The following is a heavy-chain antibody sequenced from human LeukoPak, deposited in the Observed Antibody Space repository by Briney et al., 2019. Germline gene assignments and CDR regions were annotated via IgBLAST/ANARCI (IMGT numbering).Heavy chain of an antibody. Sequence: SVKVSCKASGGTFSSYAISWVRQAPGQGLEWMGRIIPILGIANYAQKFQGRVTITADKSTSTAYMELRSLRSDDTAVYYCARRIVGGHLGDYWGQGTLVTVSS. CDR2: IIPILGIA. J-gene: IGHJ4*02. CDR3: ARRIVGGHLGDY. CDR1: GGTFSSYA. V-gene: IGHV1-69*04. D-gene: IGHD1-26*01.